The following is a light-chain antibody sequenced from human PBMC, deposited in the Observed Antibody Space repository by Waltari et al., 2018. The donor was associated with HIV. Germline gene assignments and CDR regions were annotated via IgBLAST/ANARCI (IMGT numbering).Light chain of an antibody. V-gene: IGLV2-14*01. J-gene: IGLJ2*01. CDR3: SSYTSGSAVL. Sequence: QSPLTQPASVFGSPGQSISISCTGSISDVGASNYVTWYQHHQVNAPKLIIYEVSNRPSGVVNRFCGSKSGSTASLTISGLQAEEEADYYCSSYTSGSAVLFGGGTKVTVL. CDR1: ISDVGASNY. CDR2: EVS.